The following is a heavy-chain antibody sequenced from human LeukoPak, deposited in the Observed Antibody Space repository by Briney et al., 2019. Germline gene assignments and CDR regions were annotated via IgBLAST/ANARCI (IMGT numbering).Heavy chain of an antibody. J-gene: IGHJ4*02. CDR1: RYIFTSYY. D-gene: IGHD6-13*01. CDR3: ARDRGSSWFADY. CDR2: INPNNGGT. V-gene: IGHV1-2*02. Sequence: ASVKVSCKASRYIFTSYYIHWVRQAPGQGLEWMGWINPNNGGTKHGKKFQGRVTMTSDTSISTAYMELSRLRYDDTAMYYCARDRGSSWFADYWGQGTLVTVSS.